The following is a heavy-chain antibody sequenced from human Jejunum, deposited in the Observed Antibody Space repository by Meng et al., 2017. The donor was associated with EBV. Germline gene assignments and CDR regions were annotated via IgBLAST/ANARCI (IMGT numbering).Heavy chain of an antibody. J-gene: IGHJ4*02. Sequence: VRLAQGADLVNPGGTLPPPCAASGFTFSIYNLNWVRQHPAKELVWVSSNSYRSNYINYHASVKGRFTISRDNAKNPLYLQLNSLTAEDTAVYYCARHAKTVTQYYFDYWGQGTLVTVSS. CDR3: ARHAKTVTQYYFDY. CDR2: NSYRSNYI. V-gene: IGHV3-21*01. CDR1: GFTFSIYN. D-gene: IGHD4-17*01.